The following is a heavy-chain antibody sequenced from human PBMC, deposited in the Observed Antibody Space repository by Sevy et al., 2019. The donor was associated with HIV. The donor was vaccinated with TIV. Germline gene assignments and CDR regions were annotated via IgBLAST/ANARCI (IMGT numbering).Heavy chain of an antibody. J-gene: IGHJ6*02. D-gene: IGHD3-16*01. CDR2: INNDGSST. CDR3: ARAGEGLMAYGMDV. V-gene: IGHV3-74*01. Sequence: GGSLRLSCAASGVTFSTYWMHWVRQVPEKGLVWVSRINNDGSSTSYADSLKGPFTISSANDKNKPYLQMNGLRAEDTAVYYCARAGEGLMAYGMDVWGQGTTVTVSS. CDR1: GVTFSTYW.